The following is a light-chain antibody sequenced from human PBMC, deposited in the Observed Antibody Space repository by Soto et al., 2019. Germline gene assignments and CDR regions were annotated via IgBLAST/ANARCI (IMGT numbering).Light chain of an antibody. CDR3: STWDDTRNAAV. V-gene: IGLV1-47*02. Sequence: QSVLTQPPSASGTPGQRVTIACSGSSTNIASNFVYWYQQLPGAAPKFLIHSDNQRPSGVPDRVSGSKSGTSAFLAISGLRSEDEAEYYCSTWDDTRNAAVFGGGTKVTVL. CDR1: STNIASNF. J-gene: IGLJ2*01. CDR2: SDN.